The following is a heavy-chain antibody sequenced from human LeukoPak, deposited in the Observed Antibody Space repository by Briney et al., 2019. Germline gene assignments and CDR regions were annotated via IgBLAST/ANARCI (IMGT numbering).Heavy chain of an antibody. CDR3: ARVSPGIAAAGTRDWFDP. V-gene: IGHV3-7*01. CDR1: GFTFSSYW. D-gene: IGHD6-13*01. J-gene: IGHJ5*02. Sequence: GGCLRLSCAASGFTFSSYWMSWVRQAPGKGLEWVANIKQDGSEKYYVDSVKGRFTISRDNAKNSLYLQMNSLRAEDTAVYYCARVSPGIAAAGTRDWFDPWGQGTLVTVSS. CDR2: IKQDGSEK.